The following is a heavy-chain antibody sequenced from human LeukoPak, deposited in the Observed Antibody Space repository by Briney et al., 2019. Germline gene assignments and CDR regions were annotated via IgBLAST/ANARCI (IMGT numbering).Heavy chain of an antibody. Sequence: GGSLRLSCAASGFSFNSYAMHWVRQAPGKGLEWGAVLSYDGSEKYYADSVKGRFTISRDNSKNTLYLQMNSLTTEDTAVYYCARDRGSGSSYGIDVWGQGTTVTVSS. V-gene: IGHV3-30*04. J-gene: IGHJ6*02. CDR3: ARDRGSGSSYGIDV. D-gene: IGHD3-10*01. CDR1: GFSFNSYA. CDR2: LSYDGSEK.